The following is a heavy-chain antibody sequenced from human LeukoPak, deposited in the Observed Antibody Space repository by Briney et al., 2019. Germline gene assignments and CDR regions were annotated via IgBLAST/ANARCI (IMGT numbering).Heavy chain of an antibody. Sequence: PGGSLRLSCAAAGFTFSHYGMHWVRQAPGKGLEWVAAIWSDGTNRYYADSVKGRFTISRDNSGNTVYLQMNSLRPEDTGVYYCAKDAQRGFDYSNSLEYWGQGTPVTVST. CDR3: AKDAQRGFDYSNSLEY. CDR1: GFTFSHYG. D-gene: IGHD4-11*01. V-gene: IGHV3-33*06. J-gene: IGHJ4*02. CDR2: IWSDGTNR.